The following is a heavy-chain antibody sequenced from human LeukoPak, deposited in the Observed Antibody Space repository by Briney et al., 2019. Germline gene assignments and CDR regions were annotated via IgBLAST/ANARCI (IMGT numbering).Heavy chain of an antibody. Sequence: ASVKVSCKASGYTFTSYGISWVRQAPGQGLEWMGIINPSGGSTSYAQKFQGRVTMTRDTSTSTVYMELSSLRSEDTAVYYCARAISPSLGYCSSTSCYYFDYWGQGTLVTVSS. CDR3: ARAISPSLGYCSSTSCYYFDY. V-gene: IGHV1-46*01. D-gene: IGHD2-2*01. CDR2: INPSGGST. J-gene: IGHJ4*02. CDR1: GYTFTSYG.